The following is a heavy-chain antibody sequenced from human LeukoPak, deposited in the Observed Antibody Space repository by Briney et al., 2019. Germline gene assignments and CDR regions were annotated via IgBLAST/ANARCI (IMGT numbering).Heavy chain of an antibody. CDR2: INHSGST. CDR3: ARGYSYGAGY. Sequence: PSETLSLTCAVYAGSFSSYYWSWIRQPPGKGLEWIGEINHSGSTNYNPSLKSRVTISVDTSKNQFSLKLSPVTAADTAVYYCARGYSYGAGYWGQGTLVTVSS. V-gene: IGHV4-34*01. CDR1: AGSFSSYY. J-gene: IGHJ4*02. D-gene: IGHD5-18*01.